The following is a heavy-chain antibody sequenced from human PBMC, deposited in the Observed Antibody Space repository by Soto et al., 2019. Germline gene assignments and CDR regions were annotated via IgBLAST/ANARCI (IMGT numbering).Heavy chain of an antibody. CDR1: GFTFSSYS. Sequence: EVQLVESGGGLVKPGGSLRLSCAASGFTFSSYSMNWVRQAPGKGLEWVSSISSSSSYIYYADSVKGRFTISRDNAKNSLYLQMNSLRAKDTAVYYCARASSGWSSFDYWGQGTLVTVSS. D-gene: IGHD6-19*01. V-gene: IGHV3-21*03. CDR3: ARASSGWSSFDY. CDR2: ISSSSSYI. J-gene: IGHJ4*02.